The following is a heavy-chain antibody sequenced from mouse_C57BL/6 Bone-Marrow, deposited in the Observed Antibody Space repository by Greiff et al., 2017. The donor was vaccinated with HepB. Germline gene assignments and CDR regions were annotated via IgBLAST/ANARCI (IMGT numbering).Heavy chain of an antibody. J-gene: IGHJ3*01. CDR1: GYTFTSYW. CDR2: IDPSDSYT. CDR3: ARAYDGDDRLAY. V-gene: IGHV1-50*01. Sequence: QVQLQQPGAELVKPGASVKLSCKASGYTFTSYWMQWVKQRPGQGLEWIGEIDPSDSYTNYNQKFKGKATLTVDTSSSTAYMQLSSLTSEDSAVYYCARAYDGDDRLAYWGQGTLVTVSA. D-gene: IGHD2-9*01.